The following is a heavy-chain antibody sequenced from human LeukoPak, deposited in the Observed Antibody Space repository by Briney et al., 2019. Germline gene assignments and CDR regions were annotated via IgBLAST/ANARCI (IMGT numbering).Heavy chain of an antibody. D-gene: IGHD3-10*01. CDR2: TYYRSKWYN. V-gene: IGHV6-1*01. CDR1: GDSVSSNSAA. J-gene: IGHJ5*02. Sequence: SQTLSLTCAISGDSVSSNSAAWNWIRQSPSRGLEWLGRTYYRSKWYNDYAVSVKSRITINPDTSKNQFSLQLSSVTAADTAVYYCARVPLLWFDSNSWFDPWGQGTLVTVSS. CDR3: ARVPLLWFDSNSWFDP.